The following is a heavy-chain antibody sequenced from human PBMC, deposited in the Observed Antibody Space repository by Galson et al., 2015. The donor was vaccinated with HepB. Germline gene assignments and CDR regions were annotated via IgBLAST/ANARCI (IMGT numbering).Heavy chain of an antibody. Sequence: SVKVSCKGSGLPFSSYTLHWVRQAPGQSPEWMGWISAVNSNTRYSHKFQGRVSITRDTSASTFYMELSSLRSEDTAVYFCAILAVAGSFDYWGQGTLVTVSS. V-gene: IGHV1-3*01. CDR1: GLPFSSYT. D-gene: IGHD6-19*01. CDR3: AILAVAGSFDY. J-gene: IGHJ4*02. CDR2: ISAVNSNT.